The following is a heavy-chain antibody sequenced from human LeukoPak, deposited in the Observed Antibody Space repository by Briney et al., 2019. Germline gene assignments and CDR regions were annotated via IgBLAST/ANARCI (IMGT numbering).Heavy chain of an antibody. CDR1: GFTFSSYE. D-gene: IGHD4-17*01. Sequence: GGSLRLSCAASGFTFSSYEMNWVRQAPGKGLEWVSYISSSGSTIYYADSVKGRFTISRDNAKNSLYLQMNSLRAEDTAVYYCARVMTTVTRYYYYYYMDVWGKGTTVTASS. J-gene: IGHJ6*03. CDR3: ARVMTTVTRYYYYYYMDV. CDR2: ISSSGSTI. V-gene: IGHV3-48*03.